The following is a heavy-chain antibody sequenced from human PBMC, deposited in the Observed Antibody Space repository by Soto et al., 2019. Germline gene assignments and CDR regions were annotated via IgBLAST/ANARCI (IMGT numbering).Heavy chain of an antibody. D-gene: IGHD3-3*01. V-gene: IGHV4-39*02. J-gene: IGHJ5*02. Sequence: SETLSLTCTVSGGSISSSSYYWGWIRQPPGKGLEWIGSIYYSGSTYYNPSLKSRVTISVDTSKNQFSLKLSSVTAADTAVYYCARDDFWSSEPGVGGWFDPWGQGTLVTVSS. CDR1: GGSISSSSYY. CDR3: ARDDFWSSEPGVGGWFDP. CDR2: IYYSGST.